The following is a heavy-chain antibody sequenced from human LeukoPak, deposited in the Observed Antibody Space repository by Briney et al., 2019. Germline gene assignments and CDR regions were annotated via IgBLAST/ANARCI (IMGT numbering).Heavy chain of an antibody. CDR2: INPNSGGT. V-gene: IGHV1-2*02. J-gene: IGHJ4*02. CDR3: ARAGPPGTTPGDY. Sequence: ASVNVSCKACGYTFTGYYMHWVRQAPGQGGAWMEWINPNSGGTNYAQKFQGRVTMTGDTSISTAYMELSRPRSDDTAVYYCARAGPPGTTPGDYWGQGTLVTVSS. D-gene: IGHD1-1*01. CDR1: GYTFTGYY.